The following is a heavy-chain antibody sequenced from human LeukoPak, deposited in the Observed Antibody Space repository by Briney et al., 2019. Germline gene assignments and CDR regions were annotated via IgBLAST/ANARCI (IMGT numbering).Heavy chain of an antibody. CDR3: ARHYSDSSGYYFYYYYMDV. J-gene: IGHJ6*03. D-gene: IGHD3-22*01. CDR2: IYYSGSP. CDR1: GDSIRSSGSY. Sequence: SETLSLTCTVSGDSIRSSGSYWGWIRQPPGKGLEWIGSIYYSGSPYYNPSLKSRVTISVVTSKNQFSLELSSVTAADTAVYYCARHYSDSSGYYFYYYYMDVWGKGTTVTVPS. V-gene: IGHV4-39*01.